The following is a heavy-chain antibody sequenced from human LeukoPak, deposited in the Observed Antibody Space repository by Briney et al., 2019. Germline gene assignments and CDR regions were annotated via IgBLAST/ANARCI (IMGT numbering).Heavy chain of an antibody. CDR3: ARDESTIFGVVISYNWFDP. D-gene: IGHD3-3*01. J-gene: IGHJ5*02. Sequence: GASVKVSCKASGYTFTGYYMHWVRQAPGQGLEWMGWINPNSGGTNYAQKFQGRVTMTRDTSISTAYMELSRLRSDDTAVYYCARDESTIFGVVISYNWFDPWGQGTLVTVSS. CDR1: GYTFTGYY. V-gene: IGHV1-2*02. CDR2: INPNSGGT.